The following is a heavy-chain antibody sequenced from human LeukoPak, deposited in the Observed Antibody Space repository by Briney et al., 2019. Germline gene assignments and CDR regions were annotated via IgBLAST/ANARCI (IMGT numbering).Heavy chain of an antibody. Sequence: PSETLSLTCTVSGGSVSSGNYYWSWIRQPPGKGQEWIGYIYYSGSTNYNPSLKSRVTISVDTSKNQFSLKLSSVTAADTAVYYCARGVPTATARWFDPWGQGTLVTVSS. V-gene: IGHV4-61*01. J-gene: IGHJ5*02. CDR3: ARGVPTATARWFDP. CDR2: IYYSGST. CDR1: GGSVSSGNYY. D-gene: IGHD2-21*02.